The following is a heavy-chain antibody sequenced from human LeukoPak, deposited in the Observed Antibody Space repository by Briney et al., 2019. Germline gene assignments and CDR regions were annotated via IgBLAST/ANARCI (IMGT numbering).Heavy chain of an antibody. V-gene: IGHV5-51*01. CDR3: ARQPDYGGNSGHPDY. CDR2: IFPGDSDA. D-gene: IGHD4-23*01. CDR1: GYSFTSYW. Sequence: GESLKISCKGSGYSFTSYWIGGVRQMPGKGLEWMGIIFPGDSDARYSPSFQGQVTISADKSITTAYLQWNTLKASDTAMYYCARQPDYGGNSGHPDYWGQGTLVTVSS. J-gene: IGHJ4*02.